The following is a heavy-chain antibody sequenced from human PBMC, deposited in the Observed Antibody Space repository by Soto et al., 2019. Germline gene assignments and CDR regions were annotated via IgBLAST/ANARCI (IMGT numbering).Heavy chain of an antibody. Sequence: GASVKVSCKASGYTFTDYYMHWVRKAPGRVLEGMACINPNSGGTDYAQKFQGRVTVTRDTSISTAYMALTRLSSADTAVYYCAIDHVGDRSSFDIWG. CDR1: GYTFTDYY. CDR2: INPNSGGT. V-gene: IGHV1-2*02. D-gene: IGHD1-26*01. CDR3: AIDHVGDRSSFDI. J-gene: IGHJ3*02.